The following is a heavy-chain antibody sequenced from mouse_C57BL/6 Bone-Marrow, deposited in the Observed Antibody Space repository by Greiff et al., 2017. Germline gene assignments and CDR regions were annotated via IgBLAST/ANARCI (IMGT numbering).Heavy chain of an antibody. CDR2: INPYNGGT. Sequence: VQLKESGPVLVKPGASVKMSCKASGYTFTDYYMNWVKQSQGKSLEWFGVINPYNGGTSYNQKFKGKATLTVDKSSSTAYMELNSLTSEDSAVYYCASRAVGYWGQGTTLTVSS. V-gene: IGHV1-19*01. J-gene: IGHJ2*01. CDR3: ASRAVGY. CDR1: GYTFTDYY. D-gene: IGHD1-1*01.